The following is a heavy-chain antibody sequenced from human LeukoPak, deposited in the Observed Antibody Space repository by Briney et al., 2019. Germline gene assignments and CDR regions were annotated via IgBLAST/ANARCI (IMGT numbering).Heavy chain of an antibody. J-gene: IGHJ6*03. CDR2: IYTSGST. Sequence: SETLSLTCTVSGGSISSGYYFWSWIRQPAGKGLEWIGRIYTSGSTNYNPSLKSRVTISVDTSKNQFSLKLSSVTAADTAVYYCARGSVEMATITPGYMDVWGKGTTVTVSS. D-gene: IGHD5-24*01. CDR3: ARGSVEMATITPGYMDV. V-gene: IGHV4-61*02. CDR1: GGSISSGYYF.